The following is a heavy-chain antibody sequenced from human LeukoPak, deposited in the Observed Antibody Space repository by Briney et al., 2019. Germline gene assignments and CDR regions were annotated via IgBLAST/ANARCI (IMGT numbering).Heavy chain of an antibody. CDR3: ANGYYYFLRGSYYFYY. V-gene: IGHV3-23*01. Sequence: GGSLRLSCAASGFTFSSYAMSWVRQAPGKGLEWVSATSGSGGSTYYADSVKGRFTISRDNSKNTLYLQMNSLRAEDTAVYYCANGYYYFLRGSYYFYYLGQGTLVTVSS. D-gene: IGHD3-22*01. J-gene: IGHJ4*02. CDR1: GFTFSSYA. CDR2: TSGSGGST.